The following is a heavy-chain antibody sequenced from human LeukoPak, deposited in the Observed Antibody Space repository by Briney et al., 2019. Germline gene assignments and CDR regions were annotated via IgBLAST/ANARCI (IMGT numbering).Heavy chain of an antibody. CDR1: GFTFSSYA. CDR3: AKDSYGSGSYCMDV. Sequence: RPGGSLRLSCAASGFTFSSYAMSWVRQAPGKGLEWVSAISGSGGSTYYADSVKGRFTISRDNSKNTLYLQMNSLRAEDTAVYYCAKDSYGSGSYCMDVWGQGTTVTVSS. V-gene: IGHV3-23*01. CDR2: ISGSGGST. D-gene: IGHD3-10*01. J-gene: IGHJ6*02.